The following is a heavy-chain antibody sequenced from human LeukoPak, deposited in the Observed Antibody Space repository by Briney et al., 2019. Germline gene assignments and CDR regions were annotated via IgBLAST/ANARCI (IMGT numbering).Heavy chain of an antibody. CDR2: IYTSGST. CDR3: ARDEVFGSSLDY. D-gene: IGHD3-10*01. V-gene: IGHV4-61*02. J-gene: IGHJ4*02. CDR1: GGSISSGSYY. Sequence: SETLSLTCTVSGGSISSGSYYWSWIRQPAGKGLEWIGRIYTSGSTNYNPSLKSRVTISVGTSKNQFSLKLSSVTAADTAVYYCARDEVFGSSLDYWGQGTLVTVSS.